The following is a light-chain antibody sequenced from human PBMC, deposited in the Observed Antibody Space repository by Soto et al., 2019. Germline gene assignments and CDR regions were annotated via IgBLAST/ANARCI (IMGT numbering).Light chain of an antibody. V-gene: IGKV1-9*01. CDR1: QGINNY. J-gene: IGKJ2*01. CDR2: AAS. Sequence: DVQLTQSPSFLSASVGDRVTITCRASQGINNYLAWYQQKPGKAPKLLIYAASTLHSGVPSRFSGSGSGTEFTLTIGSLQAEDFATYYCQQLNNYPDTFGQGTKLEIK. CDR3: QQLNNYPDT.